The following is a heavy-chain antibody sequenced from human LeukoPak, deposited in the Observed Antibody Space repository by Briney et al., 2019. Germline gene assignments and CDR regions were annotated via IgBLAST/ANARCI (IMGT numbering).Heavy chain of an antibody. V-gene: IGHV5-10-1*01. Sequence: RESLRISCKGSGYSFTSYWISWVRQMPGKGLEWMGRIDPSDSYTNYSPSFQGHVTISADKSISTAYLQCSSLKASDTATYYCARHRDYYGSGSYPDYWGQGTLVTVSS. J-gene: IGHJ4*02. CDR1: GYSFTSYW. D-gene: IGHD3-10*01. CDR3: ARHRDYYGSGSYPDY. CDR2: IDPSDSYT.